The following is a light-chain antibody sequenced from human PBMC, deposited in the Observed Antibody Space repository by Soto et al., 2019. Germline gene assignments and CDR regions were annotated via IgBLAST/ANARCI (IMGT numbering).Light chain of an antibody. Sequence: EIVLTQSPSTLSLSPGERATLSCRASQSVSTYLAWYQQKPGRAPRLLIYGTANKATGVPARFSGSGSGTDFTLTSSSLDHEDFAVYYYHHRYSSPSTFGPGTKVDVK. CDR3: HHRYSSPST. CDR1: QSVSTY. CDR2: GTA. J-gene: IGKJ3*01. V-gene: IGKV3-11*01.